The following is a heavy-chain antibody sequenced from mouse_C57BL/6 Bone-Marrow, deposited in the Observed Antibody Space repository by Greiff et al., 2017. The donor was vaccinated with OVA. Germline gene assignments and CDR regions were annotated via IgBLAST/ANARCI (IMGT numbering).Heavy chain of an antibody. Sequence: VQLQQSGAELVRPGASVKLSCTASGFNIKDYYMHWVKQRPEQGLEWIGWIDPENGDTEYASKFQGKATITADTSSNTAYLQLSSLTSEDTAVYYCATWPYGNFDYFDYWGQGATLPVSS. CDR1: GFNIKDYY. D-gene: IGHD2-1*01. J-gene: IGHJ2*01. CDR2: IDPENGDT. V-gene: IGHV14-4*01. CDR3: ATWPYGNFDYFDY.